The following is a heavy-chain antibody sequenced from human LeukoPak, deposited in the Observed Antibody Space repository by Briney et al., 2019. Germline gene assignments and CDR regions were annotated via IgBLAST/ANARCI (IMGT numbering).Heavy chain of an antibody. Sequence: PSQTLSLTCTVSGGSISSGDYYWSWIRQPPGKGLEWIGYICYSGSTYYNPSLKSRVTISVDTSKNQFSLKLSSVTAADTAVYYCARDFDFWSSRNNDAFDIWGQRTMVTVSS. D-gene: IGHD3/OR15-3a*01. J-gene: IGHJ3*02. CDR1: GGSISSGDYY. CDR3: ARDFDFWSSRNNDAFDI. V-gene: IGHV4-30-4*08. CDR2: ICYSGST.